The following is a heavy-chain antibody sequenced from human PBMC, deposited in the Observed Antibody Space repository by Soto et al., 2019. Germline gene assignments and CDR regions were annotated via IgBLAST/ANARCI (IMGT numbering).Heavy chain of an antibody. J-gene: IGHJ4*02. CDR3: AHKGYGDYPLDY. CDR1: GFSLSTSGVG. Sequence: QITLKESGPTLVKPTQTLTLTCTFSGFSLSTSGVGVGWIRQPPGKALEWLAVIYWDDSYHYGPSLRSRLTITKDTSKNQVVLTMTNMDPVDTATYYCAHKGYGDYPLDYWGQGTLVTVSS. CDR2: IYWDDSY. V-gene: IGHV2-5*05. D-gene: IGHD4-17*01.